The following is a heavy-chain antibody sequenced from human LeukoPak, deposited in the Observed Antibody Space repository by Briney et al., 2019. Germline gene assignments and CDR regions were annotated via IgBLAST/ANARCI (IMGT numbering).Heavy chain of an antibody. V-gene: IGHV4-34*01. Sequence: SETLSLTCVVYGGSFSGYYWSWIRQPPGKGLEWIGEIYHTGSTNYNPSLKSRVTISVDTSKSQFSLKLNSVTAADTAVYYCARMGQQLADYWGQGTLVTVST. CDR3: ARMGQQLADY. J-gene: IGHJ4*02. CDR2: IYHTGST. D-gene: IGHD6-13*01. CDR1: GGSFSGYY.